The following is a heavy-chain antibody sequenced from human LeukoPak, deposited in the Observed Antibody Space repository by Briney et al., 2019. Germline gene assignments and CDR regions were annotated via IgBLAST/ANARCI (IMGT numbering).Heavy chain of an antibody. CDR3: ACYYGSGSYYNSGAFDI. J-gene: IGHJ3*02. Sequence: PGGSLRLSCAASGFTFSDYYMSWIRQAPGKGLEWVPYISSSGSTIYYADSVKGRFTISRDNAKNSLYLQMNSLRAEDTAVYYCACYYGSGSYYNSGAFDIWGQGTMVTVSS. CDR2: ISSSGSTI. D-gene: IGHD3-10*01. V-gene: IGHV3-11*04. CDR1: GFTFSDYY.